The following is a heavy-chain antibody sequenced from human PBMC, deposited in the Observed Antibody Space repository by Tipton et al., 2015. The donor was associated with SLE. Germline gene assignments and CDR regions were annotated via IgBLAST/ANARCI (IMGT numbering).Heavy chain of an antibody. J-gene: IGHJ3*01. Sequence: SLRLSCAASGFTFSNYAMSWVRQAPGKGLEWVSAISDRSTFTNYADSVKGRFTISRDNSKNTLFLEMNSLRAEDTAVYYCAKARSMVTPYDAFDVWGQGTMVTVSS. CDR1: GFTFSNYA. D-gene: IGHD4-17*01. V-gene: IGHV3-23*01. CDR2: ISDRSTFT. CDR3: AKARSMVTPYDAFDV.